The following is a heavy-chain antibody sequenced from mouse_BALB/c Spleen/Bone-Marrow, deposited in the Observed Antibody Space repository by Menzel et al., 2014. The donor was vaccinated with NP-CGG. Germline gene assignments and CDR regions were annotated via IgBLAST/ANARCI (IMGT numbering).Heavy chain of an antibody. J-gene: IGHJ1*01. CDR1: GDIFXSYY. CDR2: INPNNSGT. D-gene: IGHD2-4*01. Sequence: QVQLQQSGAEMVKPGASVKLSCKASGDIFXSYYMYWVKQRPGQGLEWIGGINPNNSGTNFNEKFKSEATLTVDKSSSTAYMELSSLTSEDSAVYYCARGRYDSDGWYFDVWAQGPRSPSPQ. V-gene: IGHV1-53*01. CDR3: ARGRYDSDGWYFDV.